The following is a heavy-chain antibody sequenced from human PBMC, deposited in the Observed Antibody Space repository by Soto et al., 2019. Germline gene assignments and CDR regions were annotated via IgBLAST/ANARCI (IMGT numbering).Heavy chain of an antibody. V-gene: IGHV3-23*01. Sequence: EVQLLEAGGGLVQPGGSLRLSCAASGFTFSTYAMNWVRQAPGNGLEWVSAISGSGGSIHDADSVKGRFTISRDNTKNPLYLQMNSLRAEDSAAYLCVKGYWNVDVWGQGTTVTVSS. CDR3: VKGYWNVDV. J-gene: IGHJ6*02. D-gene: IGHD1-1*01. CDR2: ISGSGGSI. CDR1: GFTFSTYA.